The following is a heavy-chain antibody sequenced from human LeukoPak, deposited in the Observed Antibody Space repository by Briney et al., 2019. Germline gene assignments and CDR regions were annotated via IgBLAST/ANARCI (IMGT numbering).Heavy chain of an antibody. CDR1: GFTVSSNY. CDR3: ARDAGRYCSSTSCRTPIQIQNYYYYGMDV. V-gene: IGHV3-53*05. D-gene: IGHD2-2*01. J-gene: IGHJ6*02. Sequence: GGSLRLSCAASGFTVSSNYMSWVRQAPGKGLEWVSVIYSGGSTYYADSVKGRFTISRDNSKNTLYLQMNSLRAEDMAVYYCARDAGRYCSSTSCRTPIQIQNYYYYGMDVWGQGTTVTVSS. CDR2: IYSGGST.